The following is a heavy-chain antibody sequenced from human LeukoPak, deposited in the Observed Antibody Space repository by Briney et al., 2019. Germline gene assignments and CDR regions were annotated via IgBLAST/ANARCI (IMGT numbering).Heavy chain of an antibody. Sequence: GGSLRLSCAASGFTFSSYGMHWVRQAPGKGLEWVAVISYDGSNKYYADSVKGRFTISGDNSKNTLYLQMNSLRAEDTAVYYCAKVGVAGTSRYFDYWGQGNLVTVSS. D-gene: IGHD6-19*01. CDR1: GFTFSSYG. CDR2: ISYDGSNK. CDR3: AKVGVAGTSRYFDY. J-gene: IGHJ4*02. V-gene: IGHV3-30*18.